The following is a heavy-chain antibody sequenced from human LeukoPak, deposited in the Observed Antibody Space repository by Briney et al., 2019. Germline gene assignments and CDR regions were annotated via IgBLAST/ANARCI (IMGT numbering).Heavy chain of an antibody. Sequence: PGGSLRLSCSASGFTFRDYYVTWIRQAPGKGLEWISYIDSSGTTIQYADSVKGRFTISRDNAKNSLYLQMNSLRAEDTAVYYCARGHWELRSWGQGILVTVSS. V-gene: IGHV3-11*01. CDR2: IDSSGTTI. D-gene: IGHD1-7*01. CDR1: GFTFRDYY. J-gene: IGHJ4*02. CDR3: ARGHWELRS.